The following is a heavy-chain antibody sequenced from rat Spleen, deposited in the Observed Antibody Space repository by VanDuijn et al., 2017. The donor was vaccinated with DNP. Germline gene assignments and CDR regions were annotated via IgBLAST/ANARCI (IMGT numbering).Heavy chain of an antibody. Sequence: EVQLVESGGDLVQPGRSLKLSCVASGFTFSDYDMAWVRQAPKKGLEWVTTITYVGKITYYRDSVKGRFTISRDNAKSTLYLQMDSLRSEDTATYYCAKDRYYSGDAMDAWGQGTSVTVSS. V-gene: IGHV5-7*01. CDR3: AKDRYYSGDAMDA. CDR1: GFTFSDYD. CDR2: ITYVGKIT. J-gene: IGHJ4*01. D-gene: IGHD1-1*01.